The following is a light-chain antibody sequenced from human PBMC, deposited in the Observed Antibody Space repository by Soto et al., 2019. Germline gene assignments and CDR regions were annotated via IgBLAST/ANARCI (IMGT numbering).Light chain of an antibody. CDR2: WAS. Sequence: DIVMTQSPDSLAVSLGERATINCKSSQSVLYSSNNKNYLAWYQQTPGQPPKLLIYWASTRESGVPDRFSGSGSGTDFTLTISSLQAEDVAVYSCQQYYSTPCTFGQGTKLEIK. CDR1: QSVLYSSNNKNY. CDR3: QQYYSTPCT. V-gene: IGKV4-1*01. J-gene: IGKJ2*02.